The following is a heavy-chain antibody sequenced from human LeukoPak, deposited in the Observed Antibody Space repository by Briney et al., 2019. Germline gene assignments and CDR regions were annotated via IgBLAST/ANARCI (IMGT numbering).Heavy chain of an antibody. V-gene: IGHV4-34*01. J-gene: IGHJ5*02. D-gene: IGHD3-10*01. Sequence: SETLSLTCAVYGGSFSGYYWSWIRQPPGKGLEWIGEINHSGSTNYNPSLKSRVTISVDTSKNQFSLKLSSVTAADTAVYYCARDGTMVRGVISGPGQNWFDPWGRGTLVTVSS. CDR3: ARDGTMVRGVISGPGQNWFDP. CDR1: GGSFSGYY. CDR2: INHSGST.